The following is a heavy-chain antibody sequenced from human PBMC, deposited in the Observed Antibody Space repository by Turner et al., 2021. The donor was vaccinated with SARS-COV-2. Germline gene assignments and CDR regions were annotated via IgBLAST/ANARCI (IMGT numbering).Heavy chain of an antibody. D-gene: IGHD1-26*01. CDR2: IYSGGST. Sequence: GQLVESGGGVVQPGRSLRLSCAASGFTFSSYYMSWVRQAPGKGLEWVSVIYSGGSTYYADSVKGRFTISRDNSKNTLYLQMNSLRAEDTAVYYCARDTTKWGQGTLVTVSS. V-gene: IGHV3-66*01. CDR3: ARDTTK. J-gene: IGHJ4*02. CDR1: GFTFSSYY.